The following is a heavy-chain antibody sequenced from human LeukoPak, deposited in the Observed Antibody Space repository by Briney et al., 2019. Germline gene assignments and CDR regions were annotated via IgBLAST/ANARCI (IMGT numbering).Heavy chain of an antibody. V-gene: IGHV4-61*08. J-gene: IGHJ5*02. Sequence: SETLSLTCTVSGGSVSSGGYYWSWIRQPPGKGLEWIGYIYYTGSTNYSPSLQSRVTISADTSKNQFSLNLSSVTAADTAVYYCARATLGYCSGGSRYSFDPWGQGTLVTVSS. CDR1: GGSVSSGGYY. CDR3: ARATLGYCSGGSRYSFDP. CDR2: IYYTGST. D-gene: IGHD2-15*01.